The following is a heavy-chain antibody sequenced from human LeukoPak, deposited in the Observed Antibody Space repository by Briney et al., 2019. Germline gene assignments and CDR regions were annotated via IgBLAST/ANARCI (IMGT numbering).Heavy chain of an antibody. CDR3: ARDLAAAGKFRDDY. V-gene: IGHV1-2*02. J-gene: IGHJ4*02. Sequence: ASVKVSCKASGYTFTGYYMHWVRQAPGQGLERMGWSNPNSGGTNYAQKFQGRVTMTRDTSISTAYMELSRLRSDDTAVYYCARDLAAAGKFRDDYWGQGTLVTVSS. D-gene: IGHD6-13*01. CDR2: SNPNSGGT. CDR1: GYTFTGYY.